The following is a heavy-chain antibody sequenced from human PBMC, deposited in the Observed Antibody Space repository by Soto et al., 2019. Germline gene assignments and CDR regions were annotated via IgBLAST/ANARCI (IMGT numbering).Heavy chain of an antibody. Sequence: GGSLRLSCAASGFTFSSYAMHWVRQAPDKGLEWVAVISYDGSNKYYADSVKGRFTISRDNSKKKLYLQMNSLRAEDTAVYYCERPGDSRGHYDTSGYYFDYWGQGTLVTVSS. CDR2: ISYDGSNK. J-gene: IGHJ4*02. V-gene: IGHV3-30-3*01. D-gene: IGHD3-22*01. CDR1: GFTFSSYA. CDR3: ERPGDSRGHYDTSGYYFDY.